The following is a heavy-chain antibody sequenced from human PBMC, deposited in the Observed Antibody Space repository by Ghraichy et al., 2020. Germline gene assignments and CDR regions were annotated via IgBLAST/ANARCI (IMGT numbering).Heavy chain of an antibody. Sequence: SETLSLTCTVSGGSISSGGYYWSWIRQHPGKGREWIGYIYYSGSTYYNPSLKSRVTISVDTSKNQFSLKLSSVTAADTAVYYCAREGGNCGGDCYSIGYYFDYWGQGTLVTVSS. D-gene: IGHD2-21*02. CDR3: AREGGNCGGDCYSIGYYFDY. CDR1: GGSISSGGYY. J-gene: IGHJ4*02. CDR2: IYYSGST. V-gene: IGHV4-31*03.